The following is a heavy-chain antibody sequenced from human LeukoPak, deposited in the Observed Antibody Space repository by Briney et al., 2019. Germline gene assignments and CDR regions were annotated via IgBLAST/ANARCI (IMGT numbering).Heavy chain of an antibody. CDR2: IIPIFGTA. Sequence: SVKVSCKASGGTFSSYAISWVRQAPGQGLEWMGGIIPIFGTANYAQKFQGRVTITADESTSTAYMELSSLRSEDTAVYYCARTYYYDSSGYYEPGDPWGQGTLVTVSS. V-gene: IGHV1-69*13. CDR3: ARTYYYDSSGYYEPGDP. CDR1: GGTFSSYA. J-gene: IGHJ5*02. D-gene: IGHD3-22*01.